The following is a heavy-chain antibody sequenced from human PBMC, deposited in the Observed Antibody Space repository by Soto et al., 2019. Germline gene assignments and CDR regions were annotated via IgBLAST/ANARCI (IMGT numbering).Heavy chain of an antibody. Sequence: EVQLLESGGGLVQPGGSLRLCCAASGFTFSSYAMSWVRQAPGKGLQWVSGISAGGHNTYYADSVKGRFTISRDNVKSTLYLQMNNLRAEDTGVYYCADGGEWSFNFEYWGQGALVTVFS. CDR3: ADGGEWSFNFEY. D-gene: IGHD3-3*01. CDR1: GFTFSSYA. CDR2: ISAGGHNT. J-gene: IGHJ4*02. V-gene: IGHV3-23*01.